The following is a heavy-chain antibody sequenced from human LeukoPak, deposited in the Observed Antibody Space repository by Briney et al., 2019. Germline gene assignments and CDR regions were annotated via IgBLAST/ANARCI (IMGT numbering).Heavy chain of an antibody. CDR1: GFTFSSYG. Sequence: GGSLRLSCAASGFTFSSYGMHWVRQAPGKGLEWVAGIWYDGSNKYYADSVKGRFTISRDNSKNTLYLQMNSLRAEDTAVYYCARDFPGYFDYWGQGTLVTVSS. CDR3: ARDFPGYFDY. J-gene: IGHJ4*02. CDR2: IWYDGSNK. V-gene: IGHV3-33*01. D-gene: IGHD3-10*01.